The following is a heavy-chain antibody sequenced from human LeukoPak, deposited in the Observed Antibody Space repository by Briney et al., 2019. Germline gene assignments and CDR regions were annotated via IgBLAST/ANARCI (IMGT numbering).Heavy chain of an antibody. CDR3: AGVKYGGHLYYFDY. D-gene: IGHD4/OR15-4a*01. CDR1: GFTFSTYS. Sequence: GGSLRLSCAASGFTFSTYSMSWVRQAPGKGLEWVSYISSSSNTIYDADSVKGRFTISRDNAKNSLYLQMNSLRDEDTAVYYCAGVKYGGHLYYFDYWGQGTLVTVSS. V-gene: IGHV3-48*02. J-gene: IGHJ4*02. CDR2: ISSSSNTI.